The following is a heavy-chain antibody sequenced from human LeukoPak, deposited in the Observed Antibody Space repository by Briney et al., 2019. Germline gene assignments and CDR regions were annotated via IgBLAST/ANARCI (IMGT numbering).Heavy chain of an antibody. CDR1: GFTFSSYG. J-gene: IGHJ6*02. V-gene: IGHV3-30*18. Sequence: PGRSLRLSCAASGFTFSSYGMHWVRQAPGKGLEWVAVISYDGSNKYYADSVKGRFTISRDNSKNTLYLRMNSLRAEDTAVYYCAKDLGFLEWSPYYYYYYGMDVWGQGTTVTVSS. CDR2: ISYDGSNK. CDR3: AKDLGFLEWSPYYYYYYGMDV. D-gene: IGHD3-3*02.